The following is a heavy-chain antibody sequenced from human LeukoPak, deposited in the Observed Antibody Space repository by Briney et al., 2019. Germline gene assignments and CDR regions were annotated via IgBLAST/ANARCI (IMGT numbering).Heavy chain of an antibody. V-gene: IGHV4-4*02. CDR2: IYHSGST. Sequence: SGTLSLTCAVSGGSISSSNWWSWVRQPPGKGLEWIGEIYHSGSTNYNPSLKSRVTISTDMSKNQFSLKLSSVTAADTAVYYCARPNIVVVPATRKRTNWFDPWGQGTLVTVSS. CDR1: GGSISSSNW. J-gene: IGHJ5*02. D-gene: IGHD2-2*01. CDR3: ARPNIVVVPATRKRTNWFDP.